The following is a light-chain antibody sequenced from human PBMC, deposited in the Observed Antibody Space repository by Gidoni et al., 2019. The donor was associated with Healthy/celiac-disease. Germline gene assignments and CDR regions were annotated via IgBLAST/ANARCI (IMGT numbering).Light chain of an antibody. J-gene: IGKJ1*01. CDR3: QQYNNWPPWT. Sequence: EIVMTQSPATMSASPGERATLTCRASQSISSNLAWYQQKPDQAPRLLIYCASTRATGIPARFRGSGSGTEFTLTISSRQSEDVAVYYCQQYNNWPPWTFGQGTKVEIK. V-gene: IGKV3-15*01. CDR1: QSISSN. CDR2: CAS.